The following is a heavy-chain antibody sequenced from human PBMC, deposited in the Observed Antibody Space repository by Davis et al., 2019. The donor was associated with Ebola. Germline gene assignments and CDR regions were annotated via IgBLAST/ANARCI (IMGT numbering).Heavy chain of an antibody. D-gene: IGHD6-6*01. V-gene: IGHV5-10-1*01. CDR2: IDPSDSYT. J-gene: IGHJ4*02. Sequence: GESLKISCKCSGYSFTSYWISWVRQMPGKGLEWMGRIDPSDSYTNYSPSFQGHVTISADKSISTAYLQWSSLKASDTAMYYCARSIAARPSLGYWGQGTLVTVSS. CDR1: GYSFTSYW. CDR3: ARSIAARPSLGY.